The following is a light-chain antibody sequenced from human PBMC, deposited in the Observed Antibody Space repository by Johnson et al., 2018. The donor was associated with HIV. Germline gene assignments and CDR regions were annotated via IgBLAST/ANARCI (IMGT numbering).Light chain of an antibody. CDR2: DTN. V-gene: IGLV1-51*01. CDR3: GTWDSSLSAYV. CDR1: SSNIGNND. J-gene: IGLJ1*01. Sequence: QSVLTQPPSVSAAAGQKVTISCSGSSSNIGNNDVSWYQQLPGTAPKLLIFDTNKRFSGIPDRFSGSKSGTSATLGITGLQTGDEAEYYCGTWDSSLSAYVFGTGTKVTVL.